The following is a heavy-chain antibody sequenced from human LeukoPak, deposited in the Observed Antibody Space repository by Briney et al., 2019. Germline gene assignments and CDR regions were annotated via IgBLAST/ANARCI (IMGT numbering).Heavy chain of an antibody. CDR2: IIPIFGTA. CDR3: ARINTVTLAFDI. Sequence: GSSVKVSCKASGGTFSSYAISWVRQAPGQGLEWMGGIIPIFGTANYAQKFQGRVTITADISTRTAYMELSRLRSDDTAVYYCARINTVTLAFDIWGQGTMVIVSS. J-gene: IGHJ3*02. V-gene: IGHV1-69*06. D-gene: IGHD4-17*01. CDR1: GGTFSSYA.